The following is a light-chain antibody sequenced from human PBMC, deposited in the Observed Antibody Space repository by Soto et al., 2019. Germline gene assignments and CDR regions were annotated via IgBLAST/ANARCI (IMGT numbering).Light chain of an antibody. J-gene: IGKJ3*01. Sequence: IQMTQSPSSMSASVGYRVTITCRASQSISAYLNWYQQKPGKAPKLLIYAASSLQSGVPSRFSGSGSGTDFTLTISSLQPEDFATYYCQESYSTPSVTFGPGTKVDIK. V-gene: IGKV1-39*01. CDR2: AAS. CDR3: QESYSTPSVT. CDR1: QSISAY.